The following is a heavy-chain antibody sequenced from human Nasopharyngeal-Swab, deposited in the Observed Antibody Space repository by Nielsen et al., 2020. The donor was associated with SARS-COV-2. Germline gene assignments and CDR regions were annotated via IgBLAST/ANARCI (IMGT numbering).Heavy chain of an antibody. V-gene: IGHV3-64*01. J-gene: IGHJ6*02. Sequence: WIRQPPGKGLEYVSAISSNGGSTYYANSVKGRFTISRDNSKNTLYLQMGSLRAEDMAVYYCARGGSYYYYYGMDVGGQGTTVTVSS. CDR2: ISSNGGST. D-gene: IGHD3-16*01. CDR3: ARGGSYYYYYGMDV.